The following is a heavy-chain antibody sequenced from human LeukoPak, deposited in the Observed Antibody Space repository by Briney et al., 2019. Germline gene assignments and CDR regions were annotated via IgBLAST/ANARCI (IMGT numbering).Heavy chain of an antibody. CDR1: GFTFTSYA. V-gene: IGHV3-23*01. D-gene: IGHD3-10*01. CDR2: VSGSGANT. Sequence: GGSLRLSCAASGFTFTSYAINWVRQAPGKGLEWVSAVSGSGANTYYADSVKGRFTISRDNSKSTVYLQMSSLRADDAAVYYCAKGRGSGNRYDFDYWGQGTLVTVSS. CDR3: AKGRGSGNRYDFDY. J-gene: IGHJ4*02.